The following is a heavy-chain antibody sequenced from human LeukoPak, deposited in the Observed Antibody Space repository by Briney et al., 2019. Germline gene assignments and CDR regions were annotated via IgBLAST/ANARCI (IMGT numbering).Heavy chain of an antibody. Sequence: SETLSLTCTVSGGSISSGDYYWSWIRQPPGKGLEWIGYIYYSGSTNYNPSLKSRVTISVDTSKNQFSLKLSSVTAADTAVYYCARVNCSGGSCCNDYWGQGTLVTVSS. CDR3: ARVNCSGGSCCNDY. CDR1: GGSISSGDYY. D-gene: IGHD2-15*01. CDR2: IYYSGST. J-gene: IGHJ4*02. V-gene: IGHV4-61*08.